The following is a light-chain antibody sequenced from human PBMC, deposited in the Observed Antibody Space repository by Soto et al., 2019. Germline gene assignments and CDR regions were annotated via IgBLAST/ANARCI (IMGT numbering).Light chain of an antibody. CDR2: AAS. CDR1: QSITTY. Sequence: DIQMTQSPSSLSASVGDRVTITCRASQSITTYLNWYRQKPGKAPKLLIYAASSLQSGVPSRFSGSGSETEFTLSISSLQPEDFATYYCQQSYSTPPTFGQGTKV. V-gene: IGKV1-39*01. J-gene: IGKJ1*01. CDR3: QQSYSTPPT.